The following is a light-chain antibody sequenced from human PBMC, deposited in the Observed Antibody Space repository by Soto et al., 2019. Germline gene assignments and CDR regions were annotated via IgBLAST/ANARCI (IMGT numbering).Light chain of an antibody. V-gene: IGLV2-8*01. CDR3: SSYTDRNNLV. CDR2: DVS. Sequence: QSVLTQSPSASGSPGQSVTISCTGTGSDIGGYNSVSWYQQHPGKAPKVMIYDVSKRPSGVPDRFSGSKSGNTASLTVSALQAEDEADYYCSSYTDRNNLVFGTGTKVTVL. J-gene: IGLJ1*01. CDR1: GSDIGGYNS.